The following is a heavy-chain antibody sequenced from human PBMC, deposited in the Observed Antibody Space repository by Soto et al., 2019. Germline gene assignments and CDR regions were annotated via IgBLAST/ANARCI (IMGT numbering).Heavy chain of an antibody. CDR1: GFTFSSYS. J-gene: IGHJ3*02. Sequence: GGSLRLSCAASGFTFSSYSMNWVRQAPGKGLEWVSSISSSSSYIYYADSVKGRFTISRDNAKNSLFLQMNSLRAEDTAVYYFARVPSAGGYSSSSESNAFDIWGQGTMVTVSS. CDR2: ISSSSSYI. CDR3: ARVPSAGGYSSSSESNAFDI. V-gene: IGHV3-21*01. D-gene: IGHD6-6*01.